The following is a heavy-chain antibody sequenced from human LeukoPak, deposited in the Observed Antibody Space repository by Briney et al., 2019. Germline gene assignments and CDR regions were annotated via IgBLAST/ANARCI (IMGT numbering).Heavy chain of an antibody. J-gene: IGHJ6*03. CDR2: INHSGST. D-gene: IGHD5-12*01. CDR1: GGSFSGYY. CDR3: ARGLRYYYYYMDV. V-gene: IGHV4-34*01. Sequence: SETLSLTCAVYGGSFSGYYWSWIRQPPGKGLEWIGEINHSGSTNYNPSLKSRVTISVDTSKNQFSLKLSSVTAADTAVYYCARGLRYYYYYMDVWGKGTMVTVSS.